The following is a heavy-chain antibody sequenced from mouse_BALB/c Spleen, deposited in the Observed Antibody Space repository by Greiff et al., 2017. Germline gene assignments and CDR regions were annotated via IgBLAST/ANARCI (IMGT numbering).Heavy chain of an antibody. D-gene: IGHD1-1*01. CDR1: GFTFSSFG. CDR3: ARSIYYGSSWYFDV. CDR2: ISSGSSTI. V-gene: IGHV5-17*02. J-gene: IGHJ1*01. Sequence: EVQRVESGGGLVQPGGSRKLSCAASGFTFSSFGMHWVRQAPEKGLEWVAYISSGSSTIYYADTVKGRFTISRDNPKNTLFLQMTSLRSEDTAMYYCARSIYYGSSWYFDVWGAGTTVTVSS.